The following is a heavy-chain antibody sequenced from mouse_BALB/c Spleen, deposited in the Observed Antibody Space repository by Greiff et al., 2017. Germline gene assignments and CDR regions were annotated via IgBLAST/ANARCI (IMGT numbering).Heavy chain of an antibody. CDR2: ISYSGST. D-gene: IGHD2-14*01. Sequence: EVKLMESGPSLVKPSQTLSLTCSVTGDSITSGYWNWIRKFPGNKLEYMGYISYSGSTYYNPSLKSRISITRDTSKNQYYLQLNSVTTEDTATYYCARWGYDVGYAMDYWGQGTSVTVSS. CDR3: ARWGYDVGYAMDY. CDR1: GDSITSGY. V-gene: IGHV3-8*02. J-gene: IGHJ4*01.